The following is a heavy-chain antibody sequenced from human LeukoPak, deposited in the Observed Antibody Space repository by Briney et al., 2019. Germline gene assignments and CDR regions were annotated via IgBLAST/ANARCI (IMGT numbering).Heavy chain of an antibody. D-gene: IGHD3-10*01. CDR2: IYYTGST. CDR3: AGGYYYGGDY. J-gene: IGHJ4*02. Sequence: SETLSLTCTVSGRSINNYYWSWIRQPPGKGLEWIGYIYYTGSTNYSPSLESRVTISVDTSMNQFSLKLSSVTAADTAMYYCAGGYYYGGDYWGQGILVTVSS. CDR1: GRSINNYY. V-gene: IGHV4-59*01.